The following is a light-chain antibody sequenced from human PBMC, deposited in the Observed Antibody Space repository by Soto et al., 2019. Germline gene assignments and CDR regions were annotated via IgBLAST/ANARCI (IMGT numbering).Light chain of an antibody. Sequence: DIQLTQSPSFLSASVGDRVTITCRASQGISSYLAWYQQKPGKAPKLLTYAASNLQSGVPSRFSGSGSGTEFTLTISSLQPEDFATYYCQQVKSYPLTIGGGTKVEIK. CDR3: QQVKSYPLT. J-gene: IGKJ4*01. CDR1: QGISSY. CDR2: AAS. V-gene: IGKV1-9*01.